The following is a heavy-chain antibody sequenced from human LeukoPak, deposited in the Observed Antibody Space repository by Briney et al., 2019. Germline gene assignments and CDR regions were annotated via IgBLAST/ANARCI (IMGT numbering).Heavy chain of an antibody. CDR3: ARGGISDYDSSGYYYEHY. Sequence: PGGSLRLSCAASGFTFSSYSMNWVRQAPGKGLEWVSYISSSSSTIYYADSVKGRFTISRDNAKNSLYLQMNSLRAEDTAVYYCARGGISDYDSSGYYYEHYWGQGTLVTVSS. J-gene: IGHJ4*02. D-gene: IGHD3-22*01. V-gene: IGHV3-48*04. CDR2: ISSSSSTI. CDR1: GFTFSSYS.